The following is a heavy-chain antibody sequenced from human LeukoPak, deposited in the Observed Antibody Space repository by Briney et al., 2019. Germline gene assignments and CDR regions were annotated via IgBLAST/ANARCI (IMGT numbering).Heavy chain of an antibody. V-gene: IGHV4-59*01. CDR2: IYYSGST. J-gene: IGHJ3*02. D-gene: IGHD3-9*01. Sequence: PSETLSLTCTVSGGSISSYYWSWIRQPPGKGLEWIGYIYYSGSTNYNPSLKSRVTISVDTSKNQFSLKLCSVTAADTAVYYCARSHYDILTGYRPGAFDIWGQGTMVTVSS. CDR1: GGSISSYY. CDR3: ARSHYDILTGYRPGAFDI.